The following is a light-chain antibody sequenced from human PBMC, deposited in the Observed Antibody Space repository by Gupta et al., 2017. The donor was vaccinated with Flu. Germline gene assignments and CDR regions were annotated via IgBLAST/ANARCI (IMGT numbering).Light chain of an antibody. CDR2: EVN. CDR3: RSYTSSDNLV. CDR1: NSDVGGYIY. Sequence: QSALTQPASVSGSPGQSISISCTGTNSDVGGYIYVSWYQHHPGKAPKLMTYEVNNRPSGVSNRFSGSKSGNTASLTISGPKAEDEADYYCRSYTSSDNLVFGGGTKLTVL. J-gene: IGLJ2*01. V-gene: IGLV2-14*01.